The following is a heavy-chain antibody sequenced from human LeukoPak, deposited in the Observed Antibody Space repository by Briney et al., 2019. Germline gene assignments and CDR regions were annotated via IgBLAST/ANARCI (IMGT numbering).Heavy chain of an antibody. CDR3: AREDRYSGYDLEYYYYMDV. V-gene: IGHV1-2*02. D-gene: IGHD5-12*01. CDR1: GYTFTSYY. J-gene: IGHJ6*03. Sequence: ASVKVSCKASGYTFTSYYMHWVRQAPGQGLEWMGWINPNSGGTNYAQKFQGRVTMTRDTSISTAYMELSRLRSDDTAVYYCAREDRYSGYDLEYYYYMDVWGKGTTVTVSS. CDR2: INPNSGGT.